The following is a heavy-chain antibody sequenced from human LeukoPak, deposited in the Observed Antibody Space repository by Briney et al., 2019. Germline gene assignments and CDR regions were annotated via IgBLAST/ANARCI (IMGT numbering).Heavy chain of an antibody. J-gene: IGHJ6*02. CDR2: TYT. Sequence: PGGSLRLSCAASGFIFSDDYMSWIRQAQGRDWSGFTYTNYADSVKGRFTISRDNAKNSLYLLMNSLRAEDTAVYYCARVLSGMDVWGRGTTVTVSS. CDR3: ARVLSGMDV. V-gene: IGHV3-11*05. CDR1: GFIFSDDY.